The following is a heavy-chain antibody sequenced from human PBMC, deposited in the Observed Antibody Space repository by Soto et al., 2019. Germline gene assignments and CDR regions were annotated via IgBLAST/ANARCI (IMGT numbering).Heavy chain of an antibody. CDR3: ARFPRGDYADFLHSYYGMAV. V-gene: IGHV4-34*01. CDR1: GGSFSGYY. J-gene: IGHJ6*02. Sequence: SETLSLTCAVYGGSFSGYYWSWIRQPPGKGLEWIGEINHSGSTNYNPSLKSRVTISVDTSKNQFSLKLSSVTAADTAVYYCARFPRGDYADFLHSYYGMAVWGQGPMVT. D-gene: IGHD4-17*01. CDR2: INHSGST.